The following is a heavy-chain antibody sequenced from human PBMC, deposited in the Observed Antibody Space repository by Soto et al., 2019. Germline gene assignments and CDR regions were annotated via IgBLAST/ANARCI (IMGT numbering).Heavy chain of an antibody. CDR1: GFSFTGYY. J-gene: IGHJ5*02. D-gene: IGHD6-6*01. CDR3: SKDLTRQLAYWLDP. Sequence: ASVKVSCKASGFSFTGYYIHWLRQAPGQGLEWMGWINAHSGGTEYAQKFQGRVTLTRDTSIATAYLTLTSLTSDDTALYYCSKDLTRQLAYWLDPWGQGTQVTVSS. V-gene: IGHV1-2*02. CDR2: INAHSGGT.